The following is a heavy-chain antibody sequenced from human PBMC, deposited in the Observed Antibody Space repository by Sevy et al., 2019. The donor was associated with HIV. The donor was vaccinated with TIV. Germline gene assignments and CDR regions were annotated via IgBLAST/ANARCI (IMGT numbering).Heavy chain of an antibody. CDR1: GFTFTRYA. J-gene: IGHJ4*02. CDR3: ARDPHAVPHWGSFDS. D-gene: IGHD3-16*01. V-gene: IGHV3-30-3*01. Sequence: GSLRLSCEASGFTFTRYAFHRVRQAPGKGLEWVAVISKEGTNKYYIDSVKGRFTISRDNSRNTLFLQMERLRAEDTAMYFCARDPHAVPHWGSFDSWGQGTLVTVSS. CDR2: ISKEGTNK.